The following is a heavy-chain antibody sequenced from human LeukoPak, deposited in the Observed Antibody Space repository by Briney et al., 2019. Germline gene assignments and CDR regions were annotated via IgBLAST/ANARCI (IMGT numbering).Heavy chain of an antibody. CDR2: IYSGGST. D-gene: IGHD3-10*01. J-gene: IGHJ4*02. Sequence: GGSLRLSCVASGLTVRSSFMNWVRQAPGKGLEWVSVIYSGGSTYYADSVRGRFTISRDNSKNTLYLQMNSLRSDDTAVYYCASIGDYYGSGSSLDYWGQGTLVTVSS. V-gene: IGHV3-53*05. CDR1: GLTVRSSF. CDR3: ASIGDYYGSGSSLDY.